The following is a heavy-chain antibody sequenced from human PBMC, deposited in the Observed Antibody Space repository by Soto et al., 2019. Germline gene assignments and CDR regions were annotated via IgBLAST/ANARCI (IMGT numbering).Heavy chain of an antibody. Sequence: QVQLVQSGAEVKKPGASVKVSCKTSGYTFTSYHISCVRQAPGQGLEWMGWISAYNTNTNNAQKVQGRVTMTTDTLTRTAYMELRSLRSDDTAVYYCARDTPPTDYWGQGTLVTVSS. CDR1: GYTFTSYH. CDR2: ISAYNTNT. J-gene: IGHJ4*02. CDR3: ARDTPPTDY. V-gene: IGHV1-18*01.